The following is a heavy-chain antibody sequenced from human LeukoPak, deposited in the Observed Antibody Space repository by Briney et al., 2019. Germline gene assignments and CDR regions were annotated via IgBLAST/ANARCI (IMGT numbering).Heavy chain of an antibody. Sequence: GGSLRLSCAASGFTFSNAWMSWVRQARGKGVEWVGRIKSKTDGCTTDYAAAVKDRFTISRYDSKNTLYLQMNSLKTEDTAVYYCTTYLLWFGELLYDNWFDPWGQGTLVTVSS. J-gene: IGHJ5*02. CDR2: IKSKTDGCTT. V-gene: IGHV3-15*01. CDR3: TTYLLWFGELLYDNWFDP. D-gene: IGHD3-10*01. CDR1: GFTFSNAW.